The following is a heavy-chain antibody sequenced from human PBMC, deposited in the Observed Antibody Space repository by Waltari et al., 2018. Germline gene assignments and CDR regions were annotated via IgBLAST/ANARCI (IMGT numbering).Heavy chain of an antibody. CDR2: ISASGGT. Sequence: EVQLLESGGGLVQPGGSLTLSCAASGITFSSYTMRWVRQAPGKWLECVSTISASGGTFYADSVKGRFTVSRDSSKNTLSLQMNSLRAEDTAVYYCARVPAYYFDYWDQGTLVTVSS. CDR1: GITFSSYT. CDR3: ARVPAYYFDY. V-gene: IGHV3-23*01. J-gene: IGHJ4*02.